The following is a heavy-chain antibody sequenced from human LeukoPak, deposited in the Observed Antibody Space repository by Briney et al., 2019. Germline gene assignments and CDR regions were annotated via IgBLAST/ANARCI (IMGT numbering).Heavy chain of an antibody. D-gene: IGHD3-3*01. CDR3: AREGDYDFWSGSKTGFDP. J-gene: IGHJ5*02. CDR1: GYSISSGYY. CDR2: IYHSGST. Sequence: SETLSLTCTVSGYSISSGYYWGWIRQPPGKGLEWIGSIYHSGSTYYNPSLKSRVTISVDRSKNQFSLKLSSVTAADTAVYYCAREGDYDFWSGSKTGFDPWGQGTLVTVSS. V-gene: IGHV4-38-2*02.